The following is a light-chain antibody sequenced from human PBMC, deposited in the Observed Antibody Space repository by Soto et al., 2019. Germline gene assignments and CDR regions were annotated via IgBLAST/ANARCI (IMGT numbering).Light chain of an antibody. CDR3: MQRREFPYT. Sequence: DIVMTQTPLSLPVTPGEPASISCRSSQSLLDSHDGNTYLDWYLQRPGQSPQILIYTLSYRASGDTDRFRGSVSGTDFTLKISRVEAEDVGVYYCMQRREFPYTFGQGTKLEIK. CDR2: TLS. V-gene: IGKV2-40*01. J-gene: IGKJ2*01. CDR1: QSLLDSHDGNTY.